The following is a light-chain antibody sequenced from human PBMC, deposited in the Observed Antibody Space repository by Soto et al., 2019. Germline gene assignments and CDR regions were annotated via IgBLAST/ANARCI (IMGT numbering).Light chain of an antibody. Sequence: QSALTQPASVSGSPGQSITISCTGTSSDVGGYDFVSWYQHHPGKAPKLMIYDVDNPPSALSHRFSDSKSGNTASLTISGLQTEDDADYYCSSDTSSHTRVFGSGTKLTVL. CDR3: SSDTSSHTRV. V-gene: IGLV2-14*01. CDR2: DVD. CDR1: SSDVGGYDF. J-gene: IGLJ1*01.